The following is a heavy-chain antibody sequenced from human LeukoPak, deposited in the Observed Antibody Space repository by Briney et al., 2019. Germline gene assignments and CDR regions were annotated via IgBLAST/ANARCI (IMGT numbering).Heavy chain of an antibody. CDR1: GGSISSYY. V-gene: IGHV4-59*01. D-gene: IGHD3-22*01. J-gene: IGHJ4*02. Sequence: PTETLSLTCPVTGGSISSYYWSWIRQPPGRGLDWIGYIYYSGSTNYNPSLSSRVAISVDTSKNQFSIKLRSVNAEHTAVYYSPSLPNCYDSSGNDYWGQGTLVTVSS. CDR3: PSLPNCYDSSGNDY. CDR2: IYYSGST.